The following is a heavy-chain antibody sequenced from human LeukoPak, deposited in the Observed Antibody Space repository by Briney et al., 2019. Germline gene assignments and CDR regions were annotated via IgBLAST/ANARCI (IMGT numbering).Heavy chain of an antibody. J-gene: IGHJ4*02. Sequence: ASVKVSCKASGGTFSSYAISWVRQAPGQGLEWMGGIIPIFGTANYAQKFQGRVTMTEDTSTDTAYMELSSLRSEDTAVYYCATDLGSVYWGQGTLVTVSS. V-gene: IGHV1-69*06. CDR1: GGTFSSYA. CDR2: IIPIFGTA. D-gene: IGHD3-10*01. CDR3: ATDLGSVY.